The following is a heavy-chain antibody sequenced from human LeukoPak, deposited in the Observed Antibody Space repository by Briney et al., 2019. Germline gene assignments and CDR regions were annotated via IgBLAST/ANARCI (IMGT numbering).Heavy chain of an antibody. V-gene: IGHV3-23*01. CDR2: ISGSGSRA. CDR3: AKTQGYSGYDGFDY. D-gene: IGHD5-12*01. Sequence: GRSLRLSCAASGFTFSTNAMSWVRQTPGKGLEWVSVISGSGSRAYYADSVKGRLNISRDNSKNMVSLQMKRLRAEDTAVYYCAKTQGYSGYDGFDYWGQGTLVTVSS. J-gene: IGHJ4*02. CDR1: GFTFSTNA.